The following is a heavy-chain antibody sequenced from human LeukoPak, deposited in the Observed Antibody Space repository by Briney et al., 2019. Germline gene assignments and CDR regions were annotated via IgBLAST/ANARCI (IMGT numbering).Heavy chain of an antibody. CDR2: ITASGDST. J-gene: IGHJ4*02. D-gene: IGHD5-24*01. Sequence: GESLRLTCAASGFPFSDYVMIWVRQPPGKGLEWVSGITASGDSTFYGDSVKGRFTMSRDNSRNTVYLQMNSLRVDDTAVYYCARDQSNIEMSLGYWGQGTLVTVSS. V-gene: IGHV3-23*01. CDR1: GFPFSDYV. CDR3: ARDQSNIEMSLGY.